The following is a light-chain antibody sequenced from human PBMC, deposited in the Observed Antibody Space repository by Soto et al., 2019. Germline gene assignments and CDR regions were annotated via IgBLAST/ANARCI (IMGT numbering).Light chain of an antibody. CDR2: GAS. CDR3: QQRSNWPSYT. CDR1: QNVRTNY. V-gene: IGKV3D-20*02. J-gene: IGKJ2*01. Sequence: EIVLTQSPGTLSLSPGERVILSCRASQNVRTNYLAWYQQKPGQAPRLLIYGASTRASGIPERFSGSGSGTDFTLTISRLEPEDFAVYYCQQRSNWPSYTFGQGTKLEIK.